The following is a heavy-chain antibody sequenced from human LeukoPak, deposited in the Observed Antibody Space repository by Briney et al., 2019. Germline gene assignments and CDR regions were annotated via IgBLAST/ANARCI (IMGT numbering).Heavy chain of an antibody. CDR1: GGSFSGYC. J-gene: IGHJ4*02. CDR3: ARVRVISGYSYGNSDY. CDR2: INHSGST. Sequence: SETLSLTCAVYGGSFSGYCWSWIRQPPGKGLEWIGEINHSGSTNYNPSLKSRVTISVDTSKNQFSLKLSSVTAADTAVYYCARVRVISGYSYGNSDYWGQGTLVTVSS. D-gene: IGHD5-18*01. V-gene: IGHV4-34*01.